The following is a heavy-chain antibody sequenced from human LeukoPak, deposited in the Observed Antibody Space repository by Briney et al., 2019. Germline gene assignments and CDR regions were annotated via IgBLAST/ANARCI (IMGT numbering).Heavy chain of an antibody. CDR2: IKQDGSEK. Sequence: GGSLRLSCAASGFTFSSYWMSWVRQAPGKGLEWVANIKQDGSEKYYVDSVKGRFTISRDNSKNTLYLQMNSLRAEDTAVYYCAKDPPVIAVWGQGTLVTVSS. CDR1: GFTFSSYW. D-gene: IGHD2-21*01. CDR3: AKDPPVIAV. J-gene: IGHJ4*02. V-gene: IGHV3-7*03.